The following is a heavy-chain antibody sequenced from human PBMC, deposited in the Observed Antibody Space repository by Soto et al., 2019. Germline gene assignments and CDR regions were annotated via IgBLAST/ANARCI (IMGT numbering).Heavy chain of an antibody. CDR3: AKDPLYGWFDP. V-gene: IGHV4-31*03. Sequence: SETLSLTCTVSGGSISGGGYYWSWIRQHPGKGLEWIGFISDSGSTYYNPSLKSRVTISVDTSRNQFSLNLNSVTAADTAVYYCAKDPLYGWFDPWGQGTLVTVSS. D-gene: IGHD2-2*02. CDR1: GGSISGGGYY. J-gene: IGHJ5*02. CDR2: ISDSGST.